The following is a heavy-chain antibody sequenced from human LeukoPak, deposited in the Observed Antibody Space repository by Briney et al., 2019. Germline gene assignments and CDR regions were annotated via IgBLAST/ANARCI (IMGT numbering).Heavy chain of an antibody. CDR2: IYYSGST. V-gene: IGHV4-61*01. Sequence: SETLSLTCTVSGGSVSSGSYYWSWIRQPPGKGLEWIGYIYYSGSTNYNPSLKSRVTISVDTSKNQFSLKLSSVTAADTAVYYCARVEYCGGDCYPKDQYYFDYWGQGTLVTVSS. D-gene: IGHD2-21*02. CDR3: ARVEYCGGDCYPKDQYYFDY. CDR1: GGSVSSGSYY. J-gene: IGHJ4*02.